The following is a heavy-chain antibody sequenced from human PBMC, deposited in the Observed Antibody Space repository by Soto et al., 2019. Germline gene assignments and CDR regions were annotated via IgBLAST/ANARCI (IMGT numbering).Heavy chain of an antibody. J-gene: IGHJ4*02. CDR3: ARVRGITGTTFSFGFDY. Sequence: ASVKVSCKASGYTFTSYGISWVRQAPGQGLEWMGWISAYNGNTNYAQKLQGRVTMTTDTSTSTAYMELRSLRPDDTAVYYCARVRGITGTTFSFGFDYWGQGTLVTVSS. CDR2: ISAYNGNT. V-gene: IGHV1-18*01. D-gene: IGHD1-7*01. CDR1: GYTFTSYG.